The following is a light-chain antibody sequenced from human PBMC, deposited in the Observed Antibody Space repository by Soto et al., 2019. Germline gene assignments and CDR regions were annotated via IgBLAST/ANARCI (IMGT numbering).Light chain of an antibody. J-gene: IGLJ2*01. CDR1: SSDVGGYNY. V-gene: IGLV2-14*01. CDR3: SSYTSRSTVV. CDR2: EVS. Sequence: QSALTQPASVSGSPGQSITFSCTGTSSDVGGYNYVSWYQQHPGKVPKLIIYEVSDRPSGVSSRFSGSKSGNTASLTISGLQAEDEADYYCSSYTSRSTVVFGGGTKVTVL.